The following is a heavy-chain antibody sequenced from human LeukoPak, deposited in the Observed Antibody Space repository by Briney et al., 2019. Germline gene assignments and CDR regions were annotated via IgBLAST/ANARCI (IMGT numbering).Heavy chain of an antibody. D-gene: IGHD5-24*01. CDR3: VLKWLEFGDYFDY. Sequence: ASVKVSCKASGYTFTDYYMHWVRQAPGQGLEWMGWINPNSGGTNYAQKFQGRVTLTRDTSISTAFMELSRLTSDDTAVYYCVLKWLEFGDYFDYWGQGTLVTVSS. CDR2: INPNSGGT. CDR1: GYTFTDYY. V-gene: IGHV1-2*02. J-gene: IGHJ4*02.